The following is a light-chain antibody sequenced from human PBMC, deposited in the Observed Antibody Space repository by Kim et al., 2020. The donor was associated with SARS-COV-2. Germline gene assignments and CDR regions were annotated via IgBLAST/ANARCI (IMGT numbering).Light chain of an antibody. J-gene: IGKJ1*01. CDR1: QSVSSSY. CDR2: GAS. V-gene: IGKV3-20*01. Sequence: GERATLSCRASQSVSSSYLAWYQQKPGQAPGLLIYGASSRATGIPDRFSGSGSGTDFTLTISRLEPEDFAVYYCQQYGSSPPTWTFGQGTKVDIK. CDR3: QQYGSSPPTWT.